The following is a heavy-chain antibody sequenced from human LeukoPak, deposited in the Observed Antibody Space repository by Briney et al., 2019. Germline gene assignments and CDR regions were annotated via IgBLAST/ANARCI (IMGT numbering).Heavy chain of an antibody. D-gene: IGHD3-3*01. CDR2: VHTTGSS. CDR3: ARNTQYYDFWSGSLDYYYMDV. J-gene: IGHJ6*03. CDR1: GASMRSYY. Sequence: SQTLSLTCTVSGASMRSYYWSWIRQPPGKGLEWIGYVHTTGSSNYNPSLKSRVTISVDTSKNQFSLKLSSVTAADTAVYYCARNTQYYDFWSGSLDYYYMDVWGKGTTVTVSS. V-gene: IGHV4-4*09.